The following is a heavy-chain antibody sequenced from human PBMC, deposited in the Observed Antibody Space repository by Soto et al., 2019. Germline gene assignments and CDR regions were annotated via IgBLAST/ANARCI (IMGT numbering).Heavy chain of an antibody. D-gene: IGHD2-15*01. J-gene: IGHJ4*02. CDR3: AGGMCFGGSCYLDV. CDR2: ISPGIDIR. Sequence: QVPLVQSGAEVKKPGSSVKVSCKASGGTFSTYTLYWVRQAPGQGLEWMGGISPGIDIRDYAQKFQGRVTITADEATSTVYMRRNTLISEEAALYYCAGGMCFGGSCYLDVWGQGTLVTVS. V-gene: IGHV1-69*12. CDR1: GGTFSTYT.